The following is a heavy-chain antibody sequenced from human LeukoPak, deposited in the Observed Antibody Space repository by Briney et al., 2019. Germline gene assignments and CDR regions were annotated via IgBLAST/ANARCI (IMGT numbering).Heavy chain of an antibody. Sequence: GGSLKLSCAASGFTFSGSAMHWVRQASGKGLEWVGRIRSKANSYATAYAASVKGRFIISRDDSKNTAYLQMNSLKTEDTAVYYCTRVLLGDYYYYYYYMDVRGKGTTVTVSS. CDR1: GFTFSGSA. V-gene: IGHV3-73*01. CDR2: IRSKANSYAT. CDR3: TRVLLGDYYYYYYYMDV. D-gene: IGHD2/OR15-2a*01. J-gene: IGHJ6*03.